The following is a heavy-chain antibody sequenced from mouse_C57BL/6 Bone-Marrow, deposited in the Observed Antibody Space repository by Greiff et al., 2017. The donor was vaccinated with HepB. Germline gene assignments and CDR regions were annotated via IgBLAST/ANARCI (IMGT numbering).Heavy chain of an antibody. Sequence: VQLKESGPGLVAPSQSLSITCTVSGFSLTSYGVHWVRQPPGKGLEWLVVIWSDGSTTYNSALKSRLSISKDNSKSQVFLKMNSLQTDDTAMYYCARHGGLRRGFYYAMDYWGQGTSVTVSS. CDR3: ARHGGLRRGFYYAMDY. V-gene: IGHV2-6-1*01. CDR2: IWSDGST. D-gene: IGHD2-4*01. CDR1: GFSLTSYG. J-gene: IGHJ4*01.